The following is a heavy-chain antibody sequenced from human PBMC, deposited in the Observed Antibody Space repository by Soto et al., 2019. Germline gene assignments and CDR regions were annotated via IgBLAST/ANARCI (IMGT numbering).Heavy chain of an antibody. CDR1: GASINNFAYY. CDR2: VYYNENT. J-gene: IGHJ5*01. CDR3: ARRERYYGSPGWFDP. V-gene: IGHV4-39*01. Sequence: SETLSLTCSVSGASINNFAYYWGWIRQPPGKGLEWIGTVYYNENTYYNPSLRSRVAISVDTAKNQFSVNLRSVTAADTAVYFCARRERYYGSPGWFDPWGQGXLVTVYS. D-gene: IGHD3-10*01.